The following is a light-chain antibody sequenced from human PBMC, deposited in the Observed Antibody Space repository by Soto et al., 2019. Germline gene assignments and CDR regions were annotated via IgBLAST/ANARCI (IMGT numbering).Light chain of an antibody. CDR1: QSVSGW. CDR2: QAS. V-gene: IGKV1-5*03. Sequence: DIQMTQSPSTLSASVGDRVAISCRASQSVSGWLAWYQQKPGKVPKLLIYQASTLEDGVPSRFSGSGSGTEVTLTISNLQPDDSATEYCQHYNDYSYTFGPGTNFEIK. CDR3: QHYNDYSYT. J-gene: IGKJ2*01.